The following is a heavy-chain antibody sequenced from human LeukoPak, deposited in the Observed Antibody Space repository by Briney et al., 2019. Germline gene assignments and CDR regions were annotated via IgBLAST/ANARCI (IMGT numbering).Heavy chain of an antibody. D-gene: IGHD2-2*02. CDR3: ARGIVPAAIEVYYYYMDV. J-gene: IGHJ6*03. V-gene: IGHV1-69*13. CDR1: GGTFSSYA. Sequence: ASVKVSRKASGGTFSSYAISWVRQAPGQGLEWMGGIIPIFGTANYAQKFQGRVTITADESTSTAYMELSSLRSEDTAVYYCARGIVPAAIEVYYYYMDVWGKGTTVTVSS. CDR2: IIPIFGTA.